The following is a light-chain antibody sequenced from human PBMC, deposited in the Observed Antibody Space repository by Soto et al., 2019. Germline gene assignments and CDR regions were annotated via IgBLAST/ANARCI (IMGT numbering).Light chain of an antibody. Sequence: VLTQPPSASVTPGQTVSISCSGSNSNIASNTVNWYQHLPGTAPKLLIYYNNQRPSGVPDRFSGAKSGTSASLAISGLQSEDESDYYCAAWDDTLKRYVFGTGTKVTVL. V-gene: IGLV1-44*01. CDR1: NSNIASNT. CDR2: YNN. J-gene: IGLJ1*01. CDR3: AAWDDTLKRYV.